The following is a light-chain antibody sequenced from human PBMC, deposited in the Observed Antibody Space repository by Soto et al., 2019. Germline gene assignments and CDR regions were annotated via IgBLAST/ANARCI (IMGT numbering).Light chain of an antibody. J-gene: IGKJ3*01. CDR3: QQSYSTPFT. CDR1: QNIGTW. CDR2: AAS. Sequence: DIQMTQSPSILSVSVGDRVSIACRASQNIGTWLAWYQQKPGKAPNLLIYAASRLQSGVPSRFSGSGSGTDFTLTISSLQPADFATYYCQQSYSTPFTFGPGTKVDIK. V-gene: IGKV1-39*01.